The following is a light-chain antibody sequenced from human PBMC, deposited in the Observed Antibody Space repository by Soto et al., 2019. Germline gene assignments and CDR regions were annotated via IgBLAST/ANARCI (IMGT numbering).Light chain of an antibody. CDR2: DVS. CDR1: ETVSTK. J-gene: IGKJ1*01. CDR3: QQYNSWPET. Sequence: ETVLTPSPATLSVSPGAPLTLSCRASETVSTKLAWYQQRPGQAPRLLIYDVSTGATGIPARFSGRRSGTEFTLTISSLQSEDFGVYYCQQYNSWPETFGQGTKVDI. V-gene: IGKV3-15*01.